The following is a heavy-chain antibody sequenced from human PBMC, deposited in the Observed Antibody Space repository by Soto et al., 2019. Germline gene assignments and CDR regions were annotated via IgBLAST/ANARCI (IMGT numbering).Heavy chain of an antibody. CDR2: IIPIFGTA. CDR3: ARVGYYYDSSGYYYYFDY. D-gene: IGHD3-22*01. V-gene: IGHV1-69*06. J-gene: IGHJ4*02. Sequence: HVQLVQSGAEVKKPGSSVKVSCKASGGTFSSYAISWVRQAPGQGLEWMGGIIPIFGTANYAQKFQGRVTITADKSTSTAYMELSSLRSEDSAVYYCARVGYYYDSSGYYYYFDYWGQGTLVTVSS. CDR1: GGTFSSYA.